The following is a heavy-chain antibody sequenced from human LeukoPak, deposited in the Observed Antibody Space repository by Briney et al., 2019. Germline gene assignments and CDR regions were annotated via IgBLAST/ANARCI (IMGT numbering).Heavy chain of an antibody. D-gene: IGHD3-10*01. CDR1: GYSISSGYY. Sequence: SETLSLTCTVSGYSISSGYYWSWIRQPPGKGLEWIGYIYYSGSPNYNPSLKSRVTISVDTSKNQFSLKLSSVTAADTAVYYCARESYYGSGSYLDVWGKGTTVAISS. CDR2: IYYSGSP. CDR3: ARESYYGSGSYLDV. V-gene: IGHV4-61*01. J-gene: IGHJ6*04.